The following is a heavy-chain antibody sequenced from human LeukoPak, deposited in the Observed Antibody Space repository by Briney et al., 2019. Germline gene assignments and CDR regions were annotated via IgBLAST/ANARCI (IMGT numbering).Heavy chain of an antibody. Sequence: PGRSLRLSFAASGFTFSTYAMPWVRQAPGKGLEWVAVISYDGSTKYYADSVKGRFSISRDNSKNTLYLQMNSLRADDTALYYCARDQVPGMANVAFDIWGQGTMVTVSS. CDR1: GFTFSTYA. D-gene: IGHD5-24*01. J-gene: IGHJ3*02. CDR3: ARDQVPGMANVAFDI. V-gene: IGHV3-30-3*01. CDR2: ISYDGSTK.